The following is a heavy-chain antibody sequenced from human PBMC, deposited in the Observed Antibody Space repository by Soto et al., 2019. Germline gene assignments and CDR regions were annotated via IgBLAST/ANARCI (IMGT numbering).Heavy chain of an antibody. CDR2: IDHNSGGT. CDR1: GYTFTGYY. Sequence: QVQLVQSGAEVKKPGASVKVSCKASGYTFTGYYIHWVRQAPGQGLEWMGWIDHNSGGTNYAQKFQGRVTMTRDTSISTACMELSRLRSDDTAVYYCARDDFWSGYYQLGDYWGQGTLVTVSS. V-gene: IGHV1-2*02. J-gene: IGHJ4*02. CDR3: ARDDFWSGYYQLGDY. D-gene: IGHD3-3*01.